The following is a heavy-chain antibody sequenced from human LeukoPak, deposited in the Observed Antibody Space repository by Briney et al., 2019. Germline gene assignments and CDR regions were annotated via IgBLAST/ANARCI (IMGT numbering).Heavy chain of an antibody. CDR2: IKPDGSEE. D-gene: IGHD2-15*01. V-gene: IGHV3-7*01. CDR3: ARDHRIGGFMDL. Sequence: PGGSLRLSCAASGFTFSSSWMSWVRQAPEKGLEWVANIKPDGSEEHSVDSVKGRFTISRGNAKNSLYLQMNSLRAEDTAVYYCARDHRIGGFMDLWGKGTTVTVSS. CDR1: GFTFSSSW. J-gene: IGHJ6*04.